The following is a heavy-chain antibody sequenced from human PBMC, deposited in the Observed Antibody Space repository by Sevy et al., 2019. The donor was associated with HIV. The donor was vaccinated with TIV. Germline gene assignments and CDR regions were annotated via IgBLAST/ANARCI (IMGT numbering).Heavy chain of an antibody. CDR3: ARVRDMITFGGVIEHLPVEFDY. CDR2: ISAYNGNT. J-gene: IGHJ4*02. Sequence: ASVKVSCKASGYTFTSYGISWVRQAPGQGLEWMGWISAYNGNTNYAQKLQGRVTMTTDTSTSTAYMELRSLRSDDTAVYYCARVRDMITFGGVIEHLPVEFDYWGQGTLVTVSS. V-gene: IGHV1-18*01. D-gene: IGHD3-16*02. CDR1: GYTFTSYG.